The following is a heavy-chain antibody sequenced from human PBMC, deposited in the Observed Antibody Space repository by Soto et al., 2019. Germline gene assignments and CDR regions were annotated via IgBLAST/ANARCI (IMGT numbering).Heavy chain of an antibody. CDR2: INHSGSA. CDR3: ARGLITGSKYSGGWYYFDS. V-gene: IGHV4-34*01. D-gene: IGHD1-26*01. J-gene: IGHJ4*02. CDR1: RTSFCGYI. Sequence: SGPLSLTCNVNRTSFCGYIWSSLRQTPGEGLQWIGQINHSGSANYNPSLKSRVTISVHTSNSQFSLELSSVTAADTAVYYCARGLITGSKYSGGWYYFDSWGQGTQVTVS.